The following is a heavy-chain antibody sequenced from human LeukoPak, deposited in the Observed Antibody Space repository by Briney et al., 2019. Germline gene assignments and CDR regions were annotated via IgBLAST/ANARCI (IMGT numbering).Heavy chain of an antibody. V-gene: IGHV1-8*02. Sequence: EASVKVSCKASGYTFTGYYIHWVRQAPGQGLEWMGWMNPNSGNTGYAQKFQGRVTMTRNTSISTAYMELSSLRSEDTAVYYCARVVEWFGESMDVWGKGTTVTVSS. D-gene: IGHD3-10*01. CDR1: GYTFTGYY. J-gene: IGHJ6*03. CDR2: MNPNSGNT. CDR3: ARVVEWFGESMDV.